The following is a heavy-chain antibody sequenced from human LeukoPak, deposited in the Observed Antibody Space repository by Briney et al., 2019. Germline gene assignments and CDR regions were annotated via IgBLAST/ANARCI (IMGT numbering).Heavy chain of an antibody. CDR2: IKTDGSET. CDR3: AKYFASGSYYKLPR. D-gene: IGHD3-10*01. CDR1: GLTFSNYW. J-gene: IGHJ1*01. V-gene: IGHV3-7*03. Sequence: GGSLRLSCAASGLTFSNYWMSWVRQAPGKGLERVANIKTDGSETYYVDSVKGRFTISRDNSKNTLYLQMNSLRAEDTAVYYCAKYFASGSYYKLPRWGQGTLVTVSS.